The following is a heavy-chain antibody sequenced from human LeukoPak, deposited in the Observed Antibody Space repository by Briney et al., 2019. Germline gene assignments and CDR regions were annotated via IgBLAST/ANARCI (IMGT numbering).Heavy chain of an antibody. J-gene: IGHJ4*02. CDR3: AKDGMYSSSSSYYFDY. D-gene: IGHD6-6*01. Sequence: PGRSLRLSCAASGFTFSSYGMHWVRQAPGKGLEWVAVISYDGSNKYYADSVKGRFTISRDNSKNTLYLQMNSLSAEDTAVYYCAKDGMYSSSSSYYFDYWGQGTLVTVSS. CDR2: ISYDGSNK. V-gene: IGHV3-30*18. CDR1: GFTFSSYG.